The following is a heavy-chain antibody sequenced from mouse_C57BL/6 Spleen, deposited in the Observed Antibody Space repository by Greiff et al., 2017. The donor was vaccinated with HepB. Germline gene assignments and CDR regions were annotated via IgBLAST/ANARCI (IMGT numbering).Heavy chain of an antibody. CDR2: IDPSDSYT. J-gene: IGHJ1*03. V-gene: IGHV1-50*01. CDR1: GYTFTSYW. Sequence: QVQLQQPGAELVKPGASVKLSCKASGYTFTSYWMQWVKQRPGQGLEWIGEIDPSDSYTNYNQKFKGKATLTVDTSSSTAYMQLSSLTSEDSAVYYCARRTGVWGTGTTVTVSS. CDR3: ARRTGV.